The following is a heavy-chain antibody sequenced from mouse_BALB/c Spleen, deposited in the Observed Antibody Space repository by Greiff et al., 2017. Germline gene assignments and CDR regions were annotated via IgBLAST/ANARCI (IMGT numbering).Heavy chain of an antibody. J-gene: IGHJ2*01. Sequence: EVKLMESGAELVKPGASVKLSCTASGFNIKDTYMHWVQQRPEQGLEWIGRIDPENGNTKYDPKFQGKATITADTSSNTAYLQLSSLTSEDTAVYYCARRVYSYYFDYWGQGTTLTVSA. D-gene: IGHD1-1*01. V-gene: IGHV14-3*02. CDR3: ARRVYSYYFDY. CDR2: IDPENGNT. CDR1: GFNIKDTY.